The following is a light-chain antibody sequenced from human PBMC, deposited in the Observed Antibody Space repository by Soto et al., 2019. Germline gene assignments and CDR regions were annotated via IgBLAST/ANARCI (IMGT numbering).Light chain of an antibody. CDR1: QSISSW. V-gene: IGKV1-5*01. Sequence: DIQMTQSPSTLSASVGDRVTITCRASQSISSWLARYQQKPGKAPKLLIYDASSLESGVPSRFSGSGSGTEFTLTISSLQPDDFATYYCQQYNSYSIPFGQGTLLEVK. J-gene: IGKJ5*01. CDR2: DAS. CDR3: QQYNSYSIP.